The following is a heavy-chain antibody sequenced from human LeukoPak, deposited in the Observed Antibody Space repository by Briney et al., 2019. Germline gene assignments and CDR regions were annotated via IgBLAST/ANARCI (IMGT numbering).Heavy chain of an antibody. D-gene: IGHD3-22*01. CDR1: GGTFSSYA. CDR3: ARVPYPSHDGYPAPLDY. CDR2: IIPIFGTA. J-gene: IGHJ4*02. V-gene: IGHV1-69*01. Sequence: ASVKVSCKASGGTFSSYAISWVRQAPGQGLEWMGGIIPIFGTANYAQKFQGRVTINADESTSTAYMELSSLRSEDTAVYYCARVPYPSHDGYPAPLDYWGQGTLVTVSS.